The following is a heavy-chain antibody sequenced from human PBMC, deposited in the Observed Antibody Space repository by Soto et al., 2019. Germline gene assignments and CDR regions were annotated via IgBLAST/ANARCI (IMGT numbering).Heavy chain of an antibody. J-gene: IGHJ4*02. CDR2: ISGSGGST. D-gene: IGHD2-15*01. V-gene: IGHV3-23*01. CDR3: GVVVVAATDC. CDR1: GFTFSSYA. Sequence: EVQLLESGGGLVQPGGSLRLSCAASGFTFSSYAMRWVRQAPGKGLEWVSAISGSGGSTYYADSVKGRFTSSRDNSKTTLYLQMNRLRGEDTAVYYCGVVVVAATDCWGQGTLVTVSS.